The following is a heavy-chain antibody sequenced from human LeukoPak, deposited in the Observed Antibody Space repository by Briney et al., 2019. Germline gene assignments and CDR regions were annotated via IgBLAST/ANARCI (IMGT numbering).Heavy chain of an antibody. J-gene: IGHJ6*03. Sequence: PSETLSLTCTVSGGSISSSNFYWGWIRQPPGKGLEWIGSIYYSGSTYYNPSLKSRVTISVDTSKNQFSLKLSSVTAADTAVYYCASTALYYYYYYMDVWGKGTTVTVSS. D-gene: IGHD4-17*01. V-gene: IGHV4-39*07. CDR2: IYYSGST. CDR1: GGSISSSNFY. CDR3: ASTALYYYYYYMDV.